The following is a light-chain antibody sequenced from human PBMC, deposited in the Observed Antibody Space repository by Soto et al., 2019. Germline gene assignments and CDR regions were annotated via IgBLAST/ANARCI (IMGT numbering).Light chain of an antibody. CDR1: SSDVAGYDY. CDR3: SSYTSSNTLVV. CDR2: DVS. J-gene: IGLJ3*02. Sequence: SALTQPASVSGSPGQSITVSCTGTSSDVAGYDYVSWYQQHPGKAPKLMIYDVSNRPSGVSNRFSGSKSGNTASLTISGLQAEDEADYYCSSYTSSNTLVVFGGGTKLTVL. V-gene: IGLV2-14*01.